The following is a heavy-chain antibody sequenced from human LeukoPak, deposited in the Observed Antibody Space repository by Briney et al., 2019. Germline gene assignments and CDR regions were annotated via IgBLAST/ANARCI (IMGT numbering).Heavy chain of an antibody. V-gene: IGHV4-39*01. CDR3: AIHDYGDPRAHWYFDL. Sequence: SETLSLTCTVSGGSISSSSYYWVWLRQPPGKGLEWIMNIYYSGSTYYNPSLKSRVTISVDTSKKQFSLKMSSVTAADTAVYYCAIHDYGDPRAHWYFDLWGRGTLVTVSS. D-gene: IGHD4-17*01. J-gene: IGHJ2*01. CDR1: GGSISSSSYY. CDR2: IYYSGST.